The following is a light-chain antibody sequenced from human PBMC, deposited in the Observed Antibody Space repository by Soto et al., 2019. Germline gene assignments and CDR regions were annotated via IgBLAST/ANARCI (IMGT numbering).Light chain of an antibody. CDR3: QHYNSYSEA. J-gene: IGKJ1*01. CDR1: QTISTW. V-gene: IGKV1-5*01. CDR2: DAS. Sequence: DIQMTQSPSTLSASVGDRVTITCRASQTISTWLAWYQHKPGKAPNLLIYDASTLMGGVPSRFSGSGSGTEFTLAISSLQPDDFATYYCQHYNSYSEAFGQGTKVDIK.